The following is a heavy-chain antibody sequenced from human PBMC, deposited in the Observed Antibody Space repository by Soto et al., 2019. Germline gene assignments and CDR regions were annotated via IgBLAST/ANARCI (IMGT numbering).Heavy chain of an antibody. V-gene: IGHV1-18*01. CDR2: ISAYNGNT. J-gene: IGHJ5*02. Sequence: QVQLVQSGAEVKKPGASVKVSCKASGYTFTSYGISWVRQAPGQGLEWMGWISAYNGNTNYAQKLQGRVTMTTDTSTSTAYIELRSLRSDDTAVYYCARQGRSGSYDDHNWFDPWGQGTLVTVSS. CDR1: GYTFTSYG. D-gene: IGHD3-10*01. CDR3: ARQGRSGSYDDHNWFDP.